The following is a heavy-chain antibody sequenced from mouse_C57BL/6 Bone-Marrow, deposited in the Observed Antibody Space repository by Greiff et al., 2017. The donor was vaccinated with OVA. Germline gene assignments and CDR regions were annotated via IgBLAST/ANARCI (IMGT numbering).Heavy chain of an antibody. J-gene: IGHJ3*01. V-gene: IGHV1-72*01. CDR2: IDPNSGGT. CDR3: ARSSDYRILFAY. Sequence: QVQLQQPGAELVKPGASVKLSCKASGYTFTSYWMHWVKQRPGRGLEWNGRIDPNSGGTKYNEKFKSKATLTVDKPSSTAYMQLSSLTSEDSAVYYCARSSDYRILFAYWGQGTLVTVSA. CDR1: GYTFTSYW. D-gene: IGHD2-12*01.